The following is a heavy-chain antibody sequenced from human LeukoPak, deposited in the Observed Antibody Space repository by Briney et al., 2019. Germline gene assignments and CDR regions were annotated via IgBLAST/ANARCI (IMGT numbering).Heavy chain of an antibody. CDR3: ATAFHPAAIGGYYYYMDV. Sequence: ASVKVSCKVSGYTLTELSMHWVRQAPGKGLEWMGGFDPEDGETIYAQKFQGRVTMTEDTSTDTAYMELSSLRSEDTAVYYCATAFHPAAIGGYYYYMDVWGKGTTVTVSS. D-gene: IGHD2-2*01. J-gene: IGHJ6*03. CDR2: FDPEDGET. CDR1: GYTLTELS. V-gene: IGHV1-24*01.